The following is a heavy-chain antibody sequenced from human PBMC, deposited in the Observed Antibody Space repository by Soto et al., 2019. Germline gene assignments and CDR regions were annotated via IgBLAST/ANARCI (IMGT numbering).Heavy chain of an antibody. V-gene: IGHV3-33*01. CDR3: ARDNWNYGVEHYYGMDV. Sequence: QVQLVESGEGVVQPGRSLRLSCAASGFTFSSYGMHWVRQAPGKGLEWVAVIWYDGSNKYYADSVKGRFTISRDNSKNTLYLQMNSLRAEDTAVYYCARDNWNYGVEHYYGMDVWGQGTTVTVSS. D-gene: IGHD1-7*01. CDR1: GFTFSSYG. CDR2: IWYDGSNK. J-gene: IGHJ6*02.